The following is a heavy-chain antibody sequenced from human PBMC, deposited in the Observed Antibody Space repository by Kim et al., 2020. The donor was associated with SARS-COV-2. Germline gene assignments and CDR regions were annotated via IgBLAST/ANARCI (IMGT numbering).Heavy chain of an antibody. V-gene: IGHV1-46*01. D-gene: IGHD3-3*01. Sequence: ASVKVSCKASGYTFTSYYMHWVRQAPGQGLEWMGIINPSGGSTSYAQKFQGRVTMTRDTSTSTVYMELSSLRSEDTAVYYCARDSSGGTIFGVVMTHPGDWGQGTLVTVSS. CDR3: ARDSSGGTIFGVVMTHPGD. J-gene: IGHJ4*02. CDR2: INPSGGST. CDR1: GYTFTSYY.